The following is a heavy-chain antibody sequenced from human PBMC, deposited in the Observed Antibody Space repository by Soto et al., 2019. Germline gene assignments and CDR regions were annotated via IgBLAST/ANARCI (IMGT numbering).Heavy chain of an antibody. CDR3: ASEAIAAAAVYGMDV. D-gene: IGHD6-13*01. J-gene: IGHJ6*02. V-gene: IGHV1-3*01. Sequence: ALLKVSCKASGYSFTNYAIHWLSHATGQRLEWMGWINAGNGNTKYSQKFQGRVTITRDTSASTAYMELSSLRSEDTAVYYCASEAIAAAAVYGMDVWGQGTTVTVSS. CDR2: INAGNGNT. CDR1: GYSFTNYA.